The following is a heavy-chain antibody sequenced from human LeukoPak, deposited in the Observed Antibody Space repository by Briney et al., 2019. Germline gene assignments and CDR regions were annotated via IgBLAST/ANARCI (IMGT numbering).Heavy chain of an antibody. D-gene: IGHD4-17*01. CDR3: TTDSALTVTPYYYYYGMDV. Sequence: GGSLRLSCAASGFTFSDAWMSWVRQAPGKGLEWVGRIKSKTDGGTTDYAAPVKGRFTISRDDSKNTLYLQMNSLKTEDTAVYYCTTDSALTVTPYYYYYGMDVWGQGTTVTVSS. V-gene: IGHV3-15*01. J-gene: IGHJ6*02. CDR2: IKSKTDGGTT. CDR1: GFTFSDAW.